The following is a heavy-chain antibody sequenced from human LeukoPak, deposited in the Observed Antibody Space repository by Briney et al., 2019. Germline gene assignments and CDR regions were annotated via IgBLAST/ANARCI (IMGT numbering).Heavy chain of an antibody. CDR1: GFTFSSYA. CDR2: ISYDGSNK. J-gene: IGHJ4*02. CDR3: ARGSTVTSEFDY. V-gene: IGHV3-30*04. Sequence: GGSLRLSCAASGFTFSSYAMHWVRQAPGKGLEWVAVISYDGSNKYYADSVKGRFTISRDNSKNTLYLQMNSLSAKDTAVYYCARGSTVTSEFDYWGQGTLVTVSS. D-gene: IGHD4-17*01.